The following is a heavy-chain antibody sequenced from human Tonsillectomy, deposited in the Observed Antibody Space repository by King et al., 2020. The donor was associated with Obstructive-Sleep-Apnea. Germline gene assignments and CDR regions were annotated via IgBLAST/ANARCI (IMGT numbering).Heavy chain of an antibody. D-gene: IGHD6-13*01. CDR3: AGEGLKPYSSPLY. J-gene: IGHJ4*02. CDR1: GASITSRSYY. Sequence: QLQESGPGLVKPSETLSLICAVSGASITSRSYYWGWIRQPPGKGLEWIGSMHYSGSTHYKPSLKSRVTISVDTSKNHFSLKLTSVTAADTAVYYCAGEGLKPYSSPLYWGQGTLVPVSS. V-gene: IGHV4-39*07. CDR2: MHYSGST.